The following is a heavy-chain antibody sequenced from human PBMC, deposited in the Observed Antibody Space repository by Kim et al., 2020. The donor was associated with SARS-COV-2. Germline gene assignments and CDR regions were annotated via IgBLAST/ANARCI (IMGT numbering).Heavy chain of an antibody. D-gene: IGHD2-2*01. J-gene: IGHJ4*02. CDR2: MNPNSGNT. CDR3: ARGPGCISTSCPYYFDY. Sequence: ASVKVSCKAXGYTFTSYDINWVRQATGQGLEWMGWMNPNSGNTGYAQKFQGRVTMTRNTSISTAYMELSSLRSEDTAVYYCARGPGCISTSCPYYFDYWGQGTLVTVSS. CDR1: GYTFTSYD. V-gene: IGHV1-8*01.